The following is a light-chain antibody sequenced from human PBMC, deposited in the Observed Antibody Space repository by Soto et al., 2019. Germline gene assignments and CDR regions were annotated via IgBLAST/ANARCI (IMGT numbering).Light chain of an antibody. Sequence: QSALTQPASVSGSPGQSITISCTGTSSDVGSYILVSWYQQHPGKAPKFLMYEVSRRPSGVSDRFSGPKSGNTASLTISGLQADDEADYYCCSYAGDSTPYVFGTGTKLTVL. CDR3: CSYAGDSTPYV. CDR1: SSDVGSYIL. V-gene: IGLV2-23*02. J-gene: IGLJ1*01. CDR2: EVS.